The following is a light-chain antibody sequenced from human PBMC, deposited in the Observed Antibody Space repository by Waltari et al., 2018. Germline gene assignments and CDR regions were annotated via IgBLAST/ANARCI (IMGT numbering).Light chain of an antibody. CDR1: QGISSY. CDR3: QQLNSYPST. V-gene: IGKV1-9*01. Sequence: IQFTQSPSSLSASVGDRVTITCRASQGISSYLAWYQQKPGKAPKLLIYAASTLQSGGPSRFSGSGSGTDFTLTISSLQPEDFATYYCQQLNSYPSTFGQGTRLEIK. J-gene: IGKJ5*01. CDR2: AAS.